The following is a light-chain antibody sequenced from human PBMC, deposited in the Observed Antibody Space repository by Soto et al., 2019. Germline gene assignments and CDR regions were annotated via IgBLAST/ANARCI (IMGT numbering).Light chain of an antibody. J-gene: IGKJ1*01. CDR2: KAS. V-gene: IGKV1-5*03. Sequence: DIQMTQSPSTLSASVGDRVTITCRASQSISSWLAWYQRKPGKAPKLLIYKASNLESGVPSRFSGSGSWTEFTLTISSLQADDFATYYCQQFNSYSWTFGQGTKVEIK. CDR3: QQFNSYSWT. CDR1: QSISSW.